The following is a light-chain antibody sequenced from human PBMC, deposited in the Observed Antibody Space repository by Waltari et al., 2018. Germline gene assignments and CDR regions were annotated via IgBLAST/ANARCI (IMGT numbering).Light chain of an antibody. CDR2: DDS. CDR1: TVGTKS. Sequence: SYVLTQPPSVSLAPGATASITSGGNTVGTKSVHRYQQRPGQAPVLVVYDDSDRPSGIPARFSGSNSGNTATLTISRVEAGDEADYYCQVWDRSTDHEVFGTGTKVTVL. V-gene: IGLV3-21*02. CDR3: QVWDRSTDHEV. J-gene: IGLJ1*01.